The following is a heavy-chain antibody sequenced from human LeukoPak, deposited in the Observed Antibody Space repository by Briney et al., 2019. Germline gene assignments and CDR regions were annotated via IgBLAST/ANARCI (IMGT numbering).Heavy chain of an antibody. D-gene: IGHD3-10*01. V-gene: IGHV1-46*01. CDR3: ARDLYYYGSGSYYYGMDV. Sequence: ALVKVSCKASGYTFTGYYMHWVRQAPGQGLEWMGIINPSDSSTTYAQKFQGRVTMTRETSTSTVYMELSSLRSEDTAVYYCARDLYYYGSGSYYYGMDVWGQGTTVTVSS. CDR2: INPSDSST. J-gene: IGHJ6*02. CDR1: GYTFTGYY.